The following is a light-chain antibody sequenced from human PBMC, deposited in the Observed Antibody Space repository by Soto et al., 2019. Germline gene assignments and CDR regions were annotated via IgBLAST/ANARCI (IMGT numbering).Light chain of an antibody. CDR3: SSYTRSDTLI. CDR2: DVS. J-gene: IGLJ2*01. CDR1: INDIGGYNY. V-gene: IGLV2-14*03. Sequence: HSALTQPASVSGSPGQSITISCTGTINDIGGYNYVSWYQQHPGKVPKLLIYDVSNRPSGVSGRFSGSKSGNTASLTIAGLQADDEADYHCSSYTRSDTLIFGGGTKLTVL.